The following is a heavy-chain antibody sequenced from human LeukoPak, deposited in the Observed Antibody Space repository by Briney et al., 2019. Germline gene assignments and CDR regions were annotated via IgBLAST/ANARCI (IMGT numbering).Heavy chain of an antibody. CDR1: GGSFSGYY. Sequence: SETLSLTCAVYGGSFSGYYWSWIRQPPGKGLEWIGEINHSGSTNYNPSLKSRVTISVDTSKNQFSLKLSSVTAADTAVYYCARHKTTVTLYCFDYRGQGTLVTVSS. CDR2: INHSGST. V-gene: IGHV4-34*01. D-gene: IGHD4-17*01. J-gene: IGHJ4*02. CDR3: ARHKTTVTLYCFDY.